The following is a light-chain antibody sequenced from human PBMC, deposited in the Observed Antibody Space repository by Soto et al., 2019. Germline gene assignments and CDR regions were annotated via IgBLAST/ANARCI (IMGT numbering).Light chain of an antibody. J-gene: IGKJ1*01. V-gene: IGKV3-15*01. CDR1: QSVSSI. CDR3: QQYNNWPRT. CDR2: GAS. Sequence: EIVIAQSPATPSVSPGERATLSFRASQSVSSILAWYQQKPGQAPRLLIYGASTRATGIPARFSGSGSGTEFTLTISSLQSEDFAVYYCQQYNNWPRTFGQGTKVDIK.